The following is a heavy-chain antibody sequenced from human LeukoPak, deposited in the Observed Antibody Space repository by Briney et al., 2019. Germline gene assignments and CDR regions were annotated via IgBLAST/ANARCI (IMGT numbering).Heavy chain of an antibody. CDR2: IKQDGSEK. V-gene: IGHV3-7*01. CDR3: ARPSEYGYSGYDYGY. D-gene: IGHD5-12*01. Sequence: GGSLRLSCAASGFTFSSYWMSWVRQAPGKGLEWVANIKQDGSEKYYVDSVKGRFTISRDNAKNSLYLQMNSLRAEDTAVYYCARPSEYGYSGYDYGYWGQGTLVTVSS. J-gene: IGHJ4*02. CDR1: GFTFSSYW.